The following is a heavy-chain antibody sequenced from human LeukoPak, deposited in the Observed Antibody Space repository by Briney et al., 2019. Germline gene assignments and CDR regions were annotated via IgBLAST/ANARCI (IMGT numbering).Heavy chain of an antibody. V-gene: IGHV4-4*07. CDR1: GGSISSYY. Sequence: SETLSLTCTVSGGSISSYYWSWIRQPAGKGLEWIGRIYTSGSTNYNPSLKSRVTMSVDTSKNHFSLRLTSVTAADTAVYYCARGPCSTSCHRSWYFDYCGQGTLVTVSS. CDR2: IYTSGST. J-gene: IGHJ4*02. D-gene: IGHD2-2*01. CDR3: ARGPCSTSCHRSWYFDY.